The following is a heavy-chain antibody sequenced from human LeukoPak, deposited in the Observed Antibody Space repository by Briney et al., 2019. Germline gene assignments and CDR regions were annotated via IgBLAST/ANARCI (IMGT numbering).Heavy chain of an antibody. CDR2: IYSGGST. CDR3: AARYSSGWPFDY. V-gene: IGHV3-66*01. CDR1: GFTFSTYA. J-gene: IGHJ4*02. Sequence: GGSLRLSCVASGFTFSTYAMSWVRQAPGKGLEWVSVIYSGGSTYYADSVKGRFTISRDNSKNTLYLQMNSLRAEDTAVYYCAARYSSGWPFDYWGQGTLVTVSS. D-gene: IGHD6-19*01.